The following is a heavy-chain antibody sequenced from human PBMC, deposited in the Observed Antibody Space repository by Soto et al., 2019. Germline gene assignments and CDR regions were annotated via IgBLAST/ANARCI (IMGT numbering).Heavy chain of an antibody. V-gene: IGHV4-59*01. CDR2: NYYSEST. J-gene: IGHJ6*02. CDR3: AKVGAAMVRGVHYYYYYGMDV. Sequence: SETLSLTCTVSGGSISSYYWSWIRQPPGKGLEWIWYNYYSESTNYNPSLKSRVTISVDTSRNQFSLKLSSVTAADTAVYYFAKVGAAMVRGVHYYYYYGMDVWGQGTTVTVSS. CDR1: GGSISSYY. D-gene: IGHD3-10*01.